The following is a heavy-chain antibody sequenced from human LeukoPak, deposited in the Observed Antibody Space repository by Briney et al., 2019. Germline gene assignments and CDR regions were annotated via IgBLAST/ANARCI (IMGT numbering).Heavy chain of an antibody. D-gene: IGHD3-16*02. CDR1: GGTFSSYA. V-gene: IGHV1-69*13. J-gene: IGHJ5*02. CDR2: IIPIFGTA. Sequence: SVKVSCKASGGTFSSYAISWVRQAPGQGLEWMGGIIPIFGTANYAQKFQGRVTITADESTSTAYMELSSLRSEDTAVYYCARDGYDYVWGSYRHNWFDPWGQGTLVTVSS. CDR3: ARDGYDYVWGSYRHNWFDP.